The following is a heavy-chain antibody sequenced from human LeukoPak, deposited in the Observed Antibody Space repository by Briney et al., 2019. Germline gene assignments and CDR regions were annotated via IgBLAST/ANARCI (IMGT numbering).Heavy chain of an antibody. D-gene: IGHD6-25*01. CDR2: IWHDGKNK. CDR1: GFTLKTYG. V-gene: IGHV3-33*01. Sequence: GESLKISCAASGFTLKTYGMHWVRQAPGKGLEWVAVIWHDGKNKYYGDSVKGRFTVSRDNSKNTVYLQMDSLRVEDTAVYYCARDRGSSDPIDSWGQGTLVTVSS. J-gene: IGHJ5*02. CDR3: ARDRGSSDPIDS.